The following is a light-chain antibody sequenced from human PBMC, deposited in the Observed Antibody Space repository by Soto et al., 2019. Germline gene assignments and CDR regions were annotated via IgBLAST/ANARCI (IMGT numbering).Light chain of an antibody. Sequence: SAPSQPASPSRTPVHTITNTSITKNIDVDAYKYISWYRQHPGEAPKVIIYEVSNRPSGISNRFSGSKSGNTASLTISGLQTEDEAEYFCSTYTDKTYIFGSGTKVTVL. V-gene: IGLV2-14*01. CDR2: EVS. J-gene: IGLJ1*01. CDR1: NIDVDAYKY. CDR3: STYTDKTYI.